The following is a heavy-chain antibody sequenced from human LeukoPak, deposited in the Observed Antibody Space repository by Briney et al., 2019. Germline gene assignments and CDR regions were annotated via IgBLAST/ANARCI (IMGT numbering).Heavy chain of an antibody. CDR3: ARGPPNWGYDY. CDR1: GYTFTSYD. V-gene: IGHV1-8*01. CDR2: MSPNGGDT. Sequence: ASVKVSCKASGYTFTSYDFNWVRQATGQRPEWMGWMSPNGGDTGYAQKFQDSVTMTRNTSISTAYMELSSLRSDDTAVYYCARGPPNWGYDYWGPGTLVTVSS. J-gene: IGHJ4*02. D-gene: IGHD7-27*01.